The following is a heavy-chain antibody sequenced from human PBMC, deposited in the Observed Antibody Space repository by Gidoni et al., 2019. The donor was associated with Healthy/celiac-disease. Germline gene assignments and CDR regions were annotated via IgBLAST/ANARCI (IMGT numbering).Heavy chain of an antibody. CDR3: AKSPWIQLWLPPKSFDY. Sequence: EVQLLESGGGLVQPGGSLRLSCAASGFTFSSYAMSWVRQAPGKGLGWVSAISGSGGSTYYADSVKGRFTISRDNSKNTLYLQMNSLRAEDTAVYYCAKSPWIQLWLPPKSFDYWGQGTLVTVSS. D-gene: IGHD5-18*01. J-gene: IGHJ4*02. V-gene: IGHV3-23*01. CDR2: ISGSGGST. CDR1: GFTFSSYA.